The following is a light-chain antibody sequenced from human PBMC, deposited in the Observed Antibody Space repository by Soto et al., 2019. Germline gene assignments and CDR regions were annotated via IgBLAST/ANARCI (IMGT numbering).Light chain of an antibody. CDR2: GAS. CDR3: QQYGSLGT. CDR1: QTVSSGF. J-gene: IGKJ1*01. Sequence: QSHSTLSVSPGERATASCGASQTVSSGFLAWYQQKVGQAPRLLIYGASTRATGIPDRFSGSGSGTDFTLTISRLEPEDFAVYYCQQYGSLGTFGQGTKVDI. V-gene: IGKV3-20*01.